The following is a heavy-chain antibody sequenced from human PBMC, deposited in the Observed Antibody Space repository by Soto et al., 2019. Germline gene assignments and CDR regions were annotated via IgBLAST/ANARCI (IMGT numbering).Heavy chain of an antibody. Sequence: GGSLRLSCAASGFTFSSYAMHWVRQAPGKGLEWVAVISYDGSNKYYADSVKGRFTISRDNSKNTLYLQMNSLRAEDTAVYYCARGRDGYTTFAPIDYWAQGTLVTVSS. CDR3: ARGRDGYTTFAPIDY. CDR2: ISYDGSNK. CDR1: GFTFSSYA. V-gene: IGHV3-30-3*01. J-gene: IGHJ4*02. D-gene: IGHD5-12*01.